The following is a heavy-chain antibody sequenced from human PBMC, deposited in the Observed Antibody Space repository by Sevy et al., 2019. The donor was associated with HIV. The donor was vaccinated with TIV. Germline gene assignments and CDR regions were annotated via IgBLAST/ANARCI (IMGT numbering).Heavy chain of an antibody. CDR2: ISADSGNS. CDR1: GYPFSSYG. D-gene: IGHD2-21*02. J-gene: IGHJ4*02. CDR3: ARDLGGYGGNSIDY. Sequence: ASVNVSCKASGYPFSSYGISWVRQAPGQGLEWMGWISADSGNSNYAQNLQGRVTMTTDTSTSTAYMELRSLRFDDTVVYYCARDLGGYGGNSIDYWGQGTLVTVSS. V-gene: IGHV1-18*01.